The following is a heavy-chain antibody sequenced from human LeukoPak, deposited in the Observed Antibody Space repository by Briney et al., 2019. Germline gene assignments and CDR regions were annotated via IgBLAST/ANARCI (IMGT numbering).Heavy chain of an antibody. Sequence: SRTLSLTCAVSGDSVSSNSAAWNWIRQSPSRGLEWLGRTYYRSKWYNDYAVSVKSRITINPDTSKNQFSLQLNSVTPEDTAVYYCARALEYSSSSTFDYWGQGTLVTVSS. CDR2: TYYRSKWYN. V-gene: IGHV6-1*01. D-gene: IGHD6-6*01. J-gene: IGHJ4*02. CDR1: GDSVSSNSAA. CDR3: ARALEYSSSSTFDY.